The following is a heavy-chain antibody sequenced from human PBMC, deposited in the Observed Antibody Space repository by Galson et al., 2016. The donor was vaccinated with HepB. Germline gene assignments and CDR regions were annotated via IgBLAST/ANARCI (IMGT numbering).Heavy chain of an antibody. V-gene: IGHV3-7*01. J-gene: IGHJ5*01. CDR1: GLTFSKYW. Sequence: SLRLSCAASGLTFSKYWMSWVRQAPGKGLEWVANINEDGRRKYHLESVKGRFTISRDKAKSSLHLQMNSLRAEDTAVYYCVTGLPHGDDPLVSDSWGQGTLVTVSS. D-gene: IGHD4-11*01. CDR2: INEDGRRK. CDR3: VTGLPHGDDPLVSDS.